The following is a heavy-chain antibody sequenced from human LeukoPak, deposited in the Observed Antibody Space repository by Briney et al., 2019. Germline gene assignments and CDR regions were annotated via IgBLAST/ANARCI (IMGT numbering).Heavy chain of an antibody. V-gene: IGHV3-11*06. CDR3: ARAYYDILTGEIDYGMDV. CDR1: GFAFSDYY. Sequence: PGGSLRLSCAASGFAFSDYYMSWIRQAPGKGLEWVLYISSSSSYTNYADSVKGRFTISRDNAKNSLYLQMNSLRAEDTAVYYCARAYYDILTGEIDYGMDVWGKGTTVTVSS. J-gene: IGHJ6*04. CDR2: ISSSSSYT. D-gene: IGHD3-9*01.